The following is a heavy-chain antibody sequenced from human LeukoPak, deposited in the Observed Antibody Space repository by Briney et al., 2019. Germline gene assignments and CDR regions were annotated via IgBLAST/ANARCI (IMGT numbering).Heavy chain of an antibody. Sequence: GGSLRLSCAASGFTFSFYSMSWGRQAPGKGLEWVSSISSSSSDIYYADSVKGRFTISRDSAKNSLSLQMINLRGEDTAVYYCARSKAGAESSGNSFSHYYYYAMDVWGQGTTVTVSS. V-gene: IGHV3-21*01. D-gene: IGHD6-19*01. CDR3: ARSKAGAESSGNSFSHYYYYAMDV. CDR2: ISSSSSDI. J-gene: IGHJ6*02. CDR1: GFTFSFYS.